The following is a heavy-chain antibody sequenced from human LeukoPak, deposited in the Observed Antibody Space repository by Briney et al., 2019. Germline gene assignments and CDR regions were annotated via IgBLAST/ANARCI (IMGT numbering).Heavy chain of an antibody. J-gene: IGHJ3*02. D-gene: IGHD3-22*01. CDR2: LYPGDSDT. V-gene: IGHV5-51*01. CDR3: ARRYYYDSSGYYLAEDAFDI. Sequence: ESLKISCKGSGYSFTSYWIGWVRQMPGKGLEWMGILYPGDSDTRYSPSFQGQVTISADKSISTAYLQWSSLKASDTAMYYCARRYYYDSSGYYLAEDAFDIWGQGTTVTVSS. CDR1: GYSFTSYW.